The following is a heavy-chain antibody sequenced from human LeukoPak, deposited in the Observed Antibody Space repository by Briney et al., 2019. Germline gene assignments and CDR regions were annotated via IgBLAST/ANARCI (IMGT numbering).Heavy chain of an antibody. J-gene: IGHJ4*02. D-gene: IGHD2-21*01. V-gene: IGHV3-20*04. CDR1: GFTFDDYG. Sequence: GGSLRLSCAASGFTFDDYGMSWVRQAPGKGLEWVSGINWNGGSTGYADSVKGRFTISRDNSKNTLYLQMNSLRAEDTAVYYCARVGIVSYFDYWGQGTLVTVSS. CDR2: INWNGGST. CDR3: ARVGIVSYFDY.